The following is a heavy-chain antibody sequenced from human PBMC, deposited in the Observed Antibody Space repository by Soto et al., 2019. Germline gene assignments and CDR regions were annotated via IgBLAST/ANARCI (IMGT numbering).Heavy chain of an antibody. CDR2: ISSDGSNK. J-gene: IGHJ4*02. CDR3: TKDRATHRNY. Sequence: QVQLVESGGGVVQPGRSLSLSCAASGFTFRNYVMHWVRQAPGKGLEWVAVISSDGSNKYYADSVKGRFTISRDNSKNTLYLQMNSLRIDDTSVYYCTKDRATHRNYWGQGTLVTVSS. CDR1: GFTFRNYV. D-gene: IGHD5-12*01. V-gene: IGHV3-30*18.